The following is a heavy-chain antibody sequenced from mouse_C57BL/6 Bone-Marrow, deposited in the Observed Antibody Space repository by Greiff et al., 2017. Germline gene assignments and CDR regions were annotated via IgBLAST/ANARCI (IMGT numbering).Heavy chain of an antibody. CDR1: GYTFTSYW. CDR2: IDPSDSYT. J-gene: IGHJ2*01. Sequence: QVQLQQSGAELVKPGASVKLSCKASGYTFTSYWMQWVKQRPGQGLEWIGEIDPSDSYTNYNQKFKGKATLTVDTSSSTAYMQLSSLTSEDSAVYYCAGFYGYFYYFDFWGRGTTLTVSS. V-gene: IGHV1-50*01. CDR3: AGFYGYFYYFDF. D-gene: IGHD2-2*01.